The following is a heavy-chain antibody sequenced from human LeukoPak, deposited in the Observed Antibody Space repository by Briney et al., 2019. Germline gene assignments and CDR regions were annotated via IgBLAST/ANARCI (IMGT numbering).Heavy chain of an antibody. D-gene: IGHD6-19*01. Sequence: SETLSLTCAVYVGSFSGYYWTWIRQPPGKGLEWIGEVNHRGRTNYNPSLKSRVTISVDTSKNQFSLKLTSVTAADTAMYYCARGGGGWYSDYWGQGTLVTVSS. CDR2: VNHRGRT. V-gene: IGHV4-34*01. CDR3: ARGGGGWYSDY. CDR1: VGSFSGYY. J-gene: IGHJ4*02.